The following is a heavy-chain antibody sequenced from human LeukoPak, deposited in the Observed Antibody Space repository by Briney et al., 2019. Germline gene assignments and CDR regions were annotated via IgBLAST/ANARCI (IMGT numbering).Heavy chain of an antibody. CDR2: ISWHSGSI. CDR3: TKASGYSSGAVDY. V-gene: IGHV3-9*03. D-gene: IGHD5-18*01. CDR1: GFTFDDYG. J-gene: IGHJ4*02. Sequence: GRSLRLSCAASGFTFDDYGMHWVRQAPGKGLEWVSGISWHSGSIGYADSVKGRFTISRDNAKSTLYLQMNSLRADDMALYYCTKASGYSSGAVDYWGQGTLVTVSS.